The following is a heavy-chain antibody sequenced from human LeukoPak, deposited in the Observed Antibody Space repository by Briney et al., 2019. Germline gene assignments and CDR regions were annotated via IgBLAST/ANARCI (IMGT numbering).Heavy chain of an antibody. CDR1: GGSISSSSYY. V-gene: IGHV4-39*07. CDR2: INHSGST. CDR3: ARGRKKVRGIAAAVIDP. Sequence: SETLSLTCTVSGGSISSSSYYWSWIRQPPGKGLEWIGEINHSGSTNYNPSLKSRVTISVDTSKNQFSLKLSSVTAADTAVYYCARGRKKVRGIAAAVIDPWGQGTLVTVSS. D-gene: IGHD6-13*01. J-gene: IGHJ5*02.